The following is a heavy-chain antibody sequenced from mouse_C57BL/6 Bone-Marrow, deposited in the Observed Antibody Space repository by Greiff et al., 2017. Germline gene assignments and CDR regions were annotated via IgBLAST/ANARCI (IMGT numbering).Heavy chain of an antibody. J-gene: IGHJ1*03. CDR1: GYTFTSYW. CDR2: IDPSDSYT. V-gene: IGHV1-59*01. CDR3: ARGGALLRHWDFDV. Sequence: QVQLQQPGAELVRPGTSVKLSCKASGYTFTSYWMHWVKQRPGQGLEWIGVIDPSDSYTNYNQKFKGKATLTVDTSSSTAYMQHSSLTSEDSAVYYCARGGALLRHWDFDVWGTGTTVTVSS. D-gene: IGHD1-2*01.